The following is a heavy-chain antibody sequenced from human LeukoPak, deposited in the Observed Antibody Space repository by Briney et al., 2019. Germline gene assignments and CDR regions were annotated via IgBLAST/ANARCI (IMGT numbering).Heavy chain of an antibody. CDR2: INSDGSST. Sequence: GGSLRLSCAASGFTFSSYWMHWVRQAPGKGLVWVSRINSDGSSTSYADSVKGRFTISRDNAKNTLYLQMNSLRAEDTAVYYCARGAYGDYGFYAFDIWGQGSMVTVSS. CDR1: GFTFSSYW. V-gene: IGHV3-74*01. D-gene: IGHD4-17*01. J-gene: IGHJ3*02. CDR3: ARGAYGDYGFYAFDI.